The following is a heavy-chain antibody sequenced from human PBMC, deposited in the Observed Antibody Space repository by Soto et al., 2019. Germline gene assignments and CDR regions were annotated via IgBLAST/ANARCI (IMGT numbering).Heavy chain of an antibody. CDR2: IYFRGTT. J-gene: IGHJ4*02. V-gene: IGHV4-59*01. Sequence: SETLSLTCTVSGGSISSYYWSWIRQPPGKGLEWIGYIYFRGTTNYNPSLKSRVTMSADTSKNQFSLKLNSVTAADTAVYYCARMNYYDTSGYPFDYGGQGMMVTVS. CDR1: GGSISSYY. CDR3: ARMNYYDTSGYPFDY. D-gene: IGHD3-22*01.